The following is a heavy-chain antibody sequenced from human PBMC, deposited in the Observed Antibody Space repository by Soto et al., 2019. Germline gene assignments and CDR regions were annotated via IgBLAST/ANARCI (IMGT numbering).Heavy chain of an antibody. CDR3: ARVTTKSGRNFIWYFDL. D-gene: IGHD1-26*01. J-gene: IGHJ2*01. CDR1: EFTFSDYY. CDR2: IGGSGSPI. V-gene: IGHV3-11*01. Sequence: QVQLLESGGGLVKPGGSLRLSCAASEFTFSDYYMSWIRQAPGMGLEWISYIGGSGSPIYYADSVKGRFTISRDNAKNSLYLQMNTLRAEDTAVYYCARVTTKSGRNFIWYFDLWGRGTLVTVSS.